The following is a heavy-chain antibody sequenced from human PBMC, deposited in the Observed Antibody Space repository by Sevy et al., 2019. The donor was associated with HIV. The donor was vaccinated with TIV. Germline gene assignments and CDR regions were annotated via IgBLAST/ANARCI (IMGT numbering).Heavy chain of an antibody. Sequence: GGSLRLSCAASGFTFSSYGMHWVRQAPGNGLEWVAVISYDGSNKYYADSVKGRFTISRDNSKNTLYLQMNSLRAEDTAVYYCAKDRLGELSFIFDYLGQRTMVTVSS. CDR3: AKDRLGELSFIFDY. V-gene: IGHV3-30*18. J-gene: IGHJ4*02. CDR2: ISYDGSNK. CDR1: GFTFSSYG. D-gene: IGHD3-16*02.